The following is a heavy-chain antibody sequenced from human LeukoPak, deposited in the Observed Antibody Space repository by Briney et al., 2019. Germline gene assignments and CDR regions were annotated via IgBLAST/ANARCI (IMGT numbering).Heavy chain of an antibody. CDR3: ARQRSSWDYYYYGMDV. J-gene: IGHJ6*02. Sequence: KPSETLSLTCSVSGYSISSGYYWGWIRQPPGKGLEWIGSIYHSGSTYYNPSLKSRVTISVGTSKNQFSLKLSSVTAADTAVYYCARQRSSWDYYYYGMDVWGQGTTVTVSS. CDR1: GYSISSGYY. D-gene: IGHD6-13*01. V-gene: IGHV4-38-2*02. CDR2: IYHSGST.